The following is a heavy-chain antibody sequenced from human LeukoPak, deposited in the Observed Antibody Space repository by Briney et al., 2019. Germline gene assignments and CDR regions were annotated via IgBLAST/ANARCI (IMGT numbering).Heavy chain of an antibody. V-gene: IGHV3-30*18. Sequence: PGRSLRLSCAASGFTFSSYDMHWVRQAPGKGLEWVALTSYDGSNKYYADSAKGRFTISRDSSTNTLYLQMISLRAEDTAVYYCAKGHSSGWYLDSWGQGTLVTVSS. CDR1: GFTFSSYD. J-gene: IGHJ4*02. D-gene: IGHD6-19*01. CDR2: TSYDGSNK. CDR3: AKGHSSGWYLDS.